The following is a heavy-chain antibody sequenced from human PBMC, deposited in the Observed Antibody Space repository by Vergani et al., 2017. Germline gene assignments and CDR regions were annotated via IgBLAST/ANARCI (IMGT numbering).Heavy chain of an antibody. J-gene: IGHJ4*02. D-gene: IGHD6-13*01. Sequence: EVQLVESGGGLVQPGGSPRLSCAASGFTFGDYALSWFRQAPGKGRGWLGFIRSKAFGGTTEYAASVKGTFTISRDDYKSIAYLQINSLKTEDTAVYYCTRGVGSSWDSHFDYWGQGTLVTVSS. CDR3: TRGVGSSWDSHFDY. CDR1: GFTFGDYA. CDR2: IRSKAFGGTT. V-gene: IGHV3-49*03.